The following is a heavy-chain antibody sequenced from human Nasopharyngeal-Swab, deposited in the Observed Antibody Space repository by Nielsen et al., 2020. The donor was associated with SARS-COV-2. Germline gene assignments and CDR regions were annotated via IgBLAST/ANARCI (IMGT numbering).Heavy chain of an antibody. V-gene: IGHV4-31*03. CDR3: ARGRYYDILGDAFDI. CDR2: IYYSGST. CDR1: GGSISSGGYY. J-gene: IGHJ3*02. D-gene: IGHD3-9*01. Sequence: SETLSLTFTVSGGSISSGGYYWSWIRPHPGKGLEWIGYIYYSGSTYYNPSLKSRVTISVDTSKNQFSLKLSSVTAADTAVYYCARGRYYDILGDAFDIWGQGTMVTVSS.